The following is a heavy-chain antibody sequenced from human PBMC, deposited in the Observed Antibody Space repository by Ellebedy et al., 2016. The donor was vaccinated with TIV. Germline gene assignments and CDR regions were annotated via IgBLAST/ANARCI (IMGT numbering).Heavy chain of an antibody. J-gene: IGHJ4*02. CDR2: ISYDGSNK. D-gene: IGHD3-3*01. CDR3: ARALVLRFLEWADY. V-gene: IGHV3-30-3*01. Sequence: GESLKISCAASGFTFSSYAMHWVRQAPGTGLEWVAVISYDGSNKYYADSVKGRFTISRDNSKNTLYLQMNSLRAEDTAVYYCARALVLRFLEWADYWGQGTLVTVSS. CDR1: GFTFSSYA.